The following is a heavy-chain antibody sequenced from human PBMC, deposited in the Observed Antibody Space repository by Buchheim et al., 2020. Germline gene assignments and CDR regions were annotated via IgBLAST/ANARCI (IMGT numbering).Heavy chain of an antibody. CDR3: ARVYSGGMVATPRFDY. CDR2: INPSGGST. D-gene: IGHD5-12*01. J-gene: IGHJ4*02. V-gene: IGHV1-46*01. CDR1: GYTFTSYY. Sequence: QVQLVQSGAEVKKPGASVKVSCKASGYTFTSYYMHWVRQAPGQGLEWMGIINPSGGSTSYAQKFQGRVTMTRDTSTITVYMELSSLRSEDTAVYYCARVYSGGMVATPRFDYWGQGTL.